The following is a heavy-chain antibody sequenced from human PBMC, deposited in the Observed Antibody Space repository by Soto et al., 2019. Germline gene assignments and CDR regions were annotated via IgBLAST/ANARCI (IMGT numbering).Heavy chain of an antibody. CDR1: GFTFSSYE. CDR2: ITSGGTT. Sequence: PGGSLRLSCTASGFTFSSYEMTWVRQAPGKGLEWISYITSGGTTYYADSAKGRCTISRDNAKNSLYLHLNSLTAEDTAIYYCARVLYATWSSFDYWGQGTLVTVSS. V-gene: IGHV3-48*03. D-gene: IGHD1-26*01. J-gene: IGHJ4*02. CDR3: ARVLYATWSSFDY.